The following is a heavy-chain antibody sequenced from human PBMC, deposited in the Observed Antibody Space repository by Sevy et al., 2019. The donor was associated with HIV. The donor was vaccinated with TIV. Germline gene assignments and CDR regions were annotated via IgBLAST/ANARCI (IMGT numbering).Heavy chain of an antibody. CDR3: TRAGAVHRRFLEWLLSPFDY. CDR1: GFTFGDYA. J-gene: IGHJ4*02. CDR2: IRSKAYGGTT. V-gene: IGHV3-49*03. Sequence: GGSLRLSCTASGFTFGDYAMSWFRQAPGKGLEWVGFIRSKAYGGTTEYAASVKGRFTISRDDSKSIAYLQMNSLKTEDTAVYYCTRAGAVHRRFLEWLLSPFDYWGQGTLVTVSS. D-gene: IGHD3-3*01.